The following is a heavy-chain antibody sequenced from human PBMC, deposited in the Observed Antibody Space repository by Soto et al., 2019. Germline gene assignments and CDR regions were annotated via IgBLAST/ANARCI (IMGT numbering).Heavy chain of an antibody. J-gene: IGHJ6*02. CDR3: ARGGAAGPTNYYGMDV. D-gene: IGHD6-13*01. Sequence: PSETLSLTCTVSGGSISSGDYYWSWIRQPPGKGLEWIGYIYYSGSTYYNPSLKSRVTISVDTSKNQFSLKLSSVTAADTAVYYCARGGAAGPTNYYGMDVWGQGTTVTVSS. V-gene: IGHV4-30-4*01. CDR1: GGSISSGDYY. CDR2: IYYSGST.